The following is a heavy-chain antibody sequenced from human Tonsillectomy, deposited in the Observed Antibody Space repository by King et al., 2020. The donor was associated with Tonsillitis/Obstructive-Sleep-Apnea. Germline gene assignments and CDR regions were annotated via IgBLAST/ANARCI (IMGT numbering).Heavy chain of an antibody. D-gene: IGHD4-23*01. J-gene: IGHJ3*02. CDR1: GFTFSRYA. Sequence: VQLVESGGGVVQPGRSLRLSCAASGFTFSRYAMHWVRQAPCKGLECVAVISYDGSNKYYADSVKGRFTISRDNSKNTLYLQMNSLRAEDTAVYYCAREDGGVDAFDIWGQGTMVTVSS. V-gene: IGHV3-30*01. CDR2: ISYDGSNK. CDR3: AREDGGVDAFDI.